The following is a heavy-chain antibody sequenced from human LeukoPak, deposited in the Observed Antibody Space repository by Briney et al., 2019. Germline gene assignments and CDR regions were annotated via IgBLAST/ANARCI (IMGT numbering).Heavy chain of an antibody. V-gene: IGHV1-2*02. D-gene: IGHD2-21*02. CDR2: INPNSGGT. J-gene: IGHJ6*03. CDR1: GYTFTGYY. CDR3: ARDCGGDCYPSPYYYYYYYMDV. Sequence: GASVKVSCKASGYTFTGYYMHWVRQAPGQGLEWMGWINPNSGGTNYAQKFQGRVTMTRDTSISTAYMELSRLRSDDTAVYYCARDCGGDCYPSPYYYYYYYMDVWGKGTTVTISS.